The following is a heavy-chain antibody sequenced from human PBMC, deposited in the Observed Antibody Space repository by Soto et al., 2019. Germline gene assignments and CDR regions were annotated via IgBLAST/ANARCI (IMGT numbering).Heavy chain of an antibody. D-gene: IGHD3-10*01. CDR2: INSDGSST. J-gene: IGHJ4*02. V-gene: IGHV3-74*01. CDR1: GFTFSSYW. CDR3: ARVDTMVRGAKTFDY. Sequence: GGSLRLSCAASGFTFSSYWMHWVRQAPWKGLVWVSRINSDGSSTSYADSVKGRFTISRDNAKNTLYLQMNSLRAEDTAVYYCARVDTMVRGAKTFDYWGQGTLVTVSS.